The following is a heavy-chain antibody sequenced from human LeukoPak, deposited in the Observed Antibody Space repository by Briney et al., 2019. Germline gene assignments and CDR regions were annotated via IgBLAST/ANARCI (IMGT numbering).Heavy chain of an antibody. CDR1: GFTFSSYS. J-gene: IGHJ3*02. CDR2: ISSSSSTM. Sequence: PGGSLRLSCAASGFTFSSYSMNWVRQAPGKGLEWVSYISSSSSTMYYADSVKGQFSISRDNAKNSLYLQMNSLRAEDTAVYYCARDHHRRLYDSQARDTFDIWGQGTMVTVSS. D-gene: IGHD3-22*01. CDR3: ARDHHRRLYDSQARDTFDI. V-gene: IGHV3-48*01.